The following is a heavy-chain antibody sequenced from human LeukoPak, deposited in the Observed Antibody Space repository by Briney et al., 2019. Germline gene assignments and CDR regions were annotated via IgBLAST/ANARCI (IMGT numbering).Heavy chain of an antibody. D-gene: IGHD3-22*01. V-gene: IGHV4-34*01. CDR2: INHSGST. J-gene: IGHJ4*02. Sequence: SETLSLTCAVYGGSFSGYYWSWIRQPPGKGLEWIGEINHSGSTNYNPSLKSRVTISVDTSKNQFSLKLSSVTAADTAVYYCARFRRITMIVVVIHGGCFDYWGQGTLVTVSS. CDR1: GGSFSGYY. CDR3: ARFRRITMIVVVIHGGCFDY.